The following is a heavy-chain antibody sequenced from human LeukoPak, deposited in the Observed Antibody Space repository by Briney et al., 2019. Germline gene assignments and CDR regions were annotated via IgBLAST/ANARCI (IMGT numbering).Heavy chain of an antibody. CDR3: ARGGRGNLDY. D-gene: IGHD3-10*01. J-gene: IGHJ4*02. Sequence: ASVKVSYKASGYTFTTYHINWVRQAPGQGLEWMGRINAYNGNANYEQKLQGRVIMTTDTPTSTVYMELRSLRSDDTAVYYCARGGRGNLDYWGQGTLVTVSS. CDR1: GYTFTTYH. V-gene: IGHV1-18*01. CDR2: INAYNGNA.